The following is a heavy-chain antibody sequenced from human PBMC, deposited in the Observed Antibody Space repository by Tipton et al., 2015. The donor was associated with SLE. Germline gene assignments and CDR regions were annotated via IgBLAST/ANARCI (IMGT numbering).Heavy chain of an antibody. D-gene: IGHD6-13*01. J-gene: IGHJ4*02. CDR2: IWYDGSNK. CDR3: AIGRRSLDY. Sequence: SLRLSCAASGFTFSSYAMHWVRQAPGKGLEWVAVIWYDGSNKYYADSVKGRFTISRDKSKNTLYLQMNSLRAEDTAVYYCAIGRRSLDYWGQGTLVTLSS. CDR1: GFTFSSYA. V-gene: IGHV3-33*08.